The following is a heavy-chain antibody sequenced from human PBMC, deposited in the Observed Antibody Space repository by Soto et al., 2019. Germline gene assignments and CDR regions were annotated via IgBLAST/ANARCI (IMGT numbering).Heavy chain of an antibody. J-gene: IGHJ4*02. V-gene: IGHV4-4*07. Sequence: QLQLQESGPGQVRPSETLSLTCIVSGVSVRSYTWSWVRQPANKGLEWIGRVFSSLSATYNPSLKSRVSISMDTPENRISLKLDSVTAADAGVYFCARDGMTTGDTWGPGTLVTVSS. CDR2: VFSSLSA. CDR1: GVSVRSYT. CDR3: ARDGMTTGDT. D-gene: IGHD2-21*02.